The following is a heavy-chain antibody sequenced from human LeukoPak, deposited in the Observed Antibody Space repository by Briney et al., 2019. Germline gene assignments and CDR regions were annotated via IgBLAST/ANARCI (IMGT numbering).Heavy chain of an antibody. CDR3: ARSLGGNNGFDV. CDR2: IYYSGST. J-gene: IGHJ3*01. V-gene: IGHV4-39*07. Sequence: SSETLSLACTVSGGSISSSSYYWGWIRQPPGKGLEWIGSIYYSGSTYNNPSLQSRLTISIDTSKNQFSLKLNFVTAADTALYYCARSLGGNNGFDVWGQGTMVTVSS. CDR1: GGSISSSSYY. D-gene: IGHD3-3*01.